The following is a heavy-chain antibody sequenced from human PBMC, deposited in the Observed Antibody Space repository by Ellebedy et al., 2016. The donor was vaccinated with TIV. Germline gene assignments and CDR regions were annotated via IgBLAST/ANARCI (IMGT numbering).Heavy chain of an antibody. Sequence: GESLKISXAASGFTFSSYAMSWVRQAPGKGLEWVSAISESGGKSYYADSVKGRFTISRDNSKDTLYLQMSSLRVEDTAVFYCVRGGGSFDYWGQGTLVTVSS. V-gene: IGHV3-23*01. J-gene: IGHJ4*02. CDR3: VRGGGSFDY. CDR2: ISESGGKS. D-gene: IGHD4-23*01. CDR1: GFTFSSYA.